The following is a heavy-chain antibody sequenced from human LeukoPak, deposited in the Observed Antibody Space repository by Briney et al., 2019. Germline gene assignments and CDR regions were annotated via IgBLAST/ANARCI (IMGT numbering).Heavy chain of an antibody. CDR1: GGSITSSY. D-gene: IGHD3-9*01. Sequence: SETLSLTCTVSGGSITSSYWSWIRQSPGKGLEWIGYIHYTGSTNYNPSLKSRVTMLIDTSKNQFSLKLSSVTAADTAVYYCARGRYSAGDNWFDPWGQGALVTVSS. J-gene: IGHJ5*02. CDR2: IHYTGST. CDR3: ARGRYSAGDNWFDP. V-gene: IGHV4-59*01.